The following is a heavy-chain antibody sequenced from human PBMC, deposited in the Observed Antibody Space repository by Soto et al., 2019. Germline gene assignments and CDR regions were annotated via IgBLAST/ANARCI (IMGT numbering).Heavy chain of an antibody. J-gene: IGHJ6*02. CDR2: IYYSGST. D-gene: IGHD2-15*01. CDR3: ARDNGYCSSGSCYWAGRRLYYYGMEV. CDR1: GGSISSYY. V-gene: IGHV4-59*01. Sequence: PSETLSLTCTVSGGSISSYYRSWIRQPPGKGLEWIGYIYYSGSTNYNPSLKSRVTRSVDTSKNQFSLKLSSVTAADTAVYYCARDNGYCSSGSCYWAGRRLYYYGMEVWGQGNTVLVS.